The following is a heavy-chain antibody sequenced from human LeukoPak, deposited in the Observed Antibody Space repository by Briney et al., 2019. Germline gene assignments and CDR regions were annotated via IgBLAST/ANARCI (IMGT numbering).Heavy chain of an antibody. D-gene: IGHD3-3*01. CDR1: GFTFSNFG. V-gene: IGHV3-23*01. Sequence: GGSLRLSCAASGFTFSNFGMGWVRQAPGKGLEWVSGITGSGGSTYYVAAVKGRFTISRDNSKNTLYLQMNSLRAEDTAVYYCARESFWSGYSGGYYFDYWGQGTLVTVSS. J-gene: IGHJ4*02. CDR2: ITGSGGST. CDR3: ARESFWSGYSGGYYFDY.